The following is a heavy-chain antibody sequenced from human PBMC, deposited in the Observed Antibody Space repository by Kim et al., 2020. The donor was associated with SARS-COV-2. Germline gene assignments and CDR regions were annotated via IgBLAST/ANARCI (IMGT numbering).Heavy chain of an antibody. CDR1: GFTFSSYA. V-gene: IGHV3-23*01. Sequence: GGSLRLSCAASGFTFSSYAMSWVRQAPGKGLEWVSAIIHSGGSTYYADSVKGRFTISRDHSKNTLYLQMNSLKAEDTAVYYCARDPRISTSWYLLDYWGQGTLVTVSS. D-gene: IGHD6-13*01. CDR3: ARDPRISTSWYLLDY. J-gene: IGHJ4*02. CDR2: IIHSGGST.